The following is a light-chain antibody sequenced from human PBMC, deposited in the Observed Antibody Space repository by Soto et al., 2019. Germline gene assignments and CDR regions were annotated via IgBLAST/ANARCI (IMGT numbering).Light chain of an antibody. CDR1: QSLVYSDGIAY. CDR2: RAS. J-gene: IGKJ1*01. CDR3: MEGKRWPTA. V-gene: IGKV2-30*01. Sequence: DVVMTQSPLSLPVTLGQPASISCRSSQSLVYSDGIAYLNWFHQRPGQSPRRLTYRASNRDSGVPDRFSGGGSGTDLTLKISRVEAEDVGFYYCMEGKRWPTAFGPGTKVLSK.